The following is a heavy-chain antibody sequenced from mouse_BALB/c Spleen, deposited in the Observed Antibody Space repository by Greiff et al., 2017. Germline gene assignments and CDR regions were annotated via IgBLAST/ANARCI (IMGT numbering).Heavy chain of an antibody. CDR2: IYPYNGGT. CDR3: ARSGYGNYRGYFDV. CDR1: GYTFTDYN. Sequence: EVKLVESGPELVKPGASVKISCKASGYTFTDYNMHWVKQSHGKSLEWIGYIYPYNGGTGYNQKFKSKATLTVDNSSSTAYMELRSLTSEDSAVYYCARSGYGNYRGYFDVWGAGTTVTVSS. J-gene: IGHJ1*01. V-gene: IGHV1S29*02. D-gene: IGHD2-10*02.